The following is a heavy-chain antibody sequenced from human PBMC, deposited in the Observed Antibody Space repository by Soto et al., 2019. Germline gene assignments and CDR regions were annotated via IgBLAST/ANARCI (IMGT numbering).Heavy chain of an antibody. V-gene: IGHV3-30*18. CDR2: ISYDGSNK. Sequence: QVQLVESGGGVVQPGRSLRLSCAASGFTFSSDGMHWVRQAPGKGLEWVAVISYDGSNKYYADSVKGRFTISRDNTKNTLYLQMNRLRAEDTAVYYCANSNHLSYYFDYWGQGSLVTVSS. D-gene: IGHD3-16*02. CDR1: GFTFSSDG. J-gene: IGHJ4*02. CDR3: ANSNHLSYYFDY.